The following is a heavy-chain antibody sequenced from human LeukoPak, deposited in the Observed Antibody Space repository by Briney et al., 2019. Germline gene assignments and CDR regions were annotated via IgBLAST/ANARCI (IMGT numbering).Heavy chain of an antibody. V-gene: IGHV3-30*04. CDR1: GISLTSYA. Sequence: GGSLRLTCVVSGISLTSYAMHWVRQAPGKGLEWVAVLSYDGRNKYYADSVKGRFTISRDSSQNTLYLQMNSLRIEDTAIYYCARAEYWGQGTLVTVSS. CDR2: LSYDGRNK. CDR3: ARAEY. D-gene: IGHD1-14*01. J-gene: IGHJ4*02.